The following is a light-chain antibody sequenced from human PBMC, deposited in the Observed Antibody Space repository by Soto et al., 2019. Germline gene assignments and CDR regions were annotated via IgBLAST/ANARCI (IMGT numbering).Light chain of an antibody. CDR2: AAS. CDR1: QSISSY. CDR3: QHSYSTPGT. J-gene: IGKJ2*01. V-gene: IGKV1-39*01. Sequence: DIQMTQSPSSLSASVGDRVTITCRASQSISSYLNWYQQKPGKAPKLLIYAASSLQSGVPSRFSGSGSGTDFTLTISSLQPEEFATYYCQHSYSTPGTFGQGTKLEVK.